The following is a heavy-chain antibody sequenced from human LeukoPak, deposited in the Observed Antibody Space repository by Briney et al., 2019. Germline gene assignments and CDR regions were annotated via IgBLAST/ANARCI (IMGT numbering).Heavy chain of an antibody. CDR3: AKGSGRYGSGSFSDS. V-gene: IGHV3-23*01. CDR2: ICATGVST. J-gene: IGHJ5*01. CDR1: GFTFSSYA. D-gene: IGHD3-10*01. Sequence: GGSLRLSCAASGFTFSSYAMGWVRQAPGKGLEWVSSICATGVSTYFAASVRGRFTISRDNSKNTQYLQMNSLRAEDTAVYYCAKGSGRYGSGSFSDSWGQGTLVTVSS.